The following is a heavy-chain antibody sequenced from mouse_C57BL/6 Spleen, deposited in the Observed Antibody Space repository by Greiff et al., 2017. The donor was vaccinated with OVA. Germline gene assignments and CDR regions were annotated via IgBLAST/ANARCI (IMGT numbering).Heavy chain of an antibody. D-gene: IGHD3-2*02. CDR1: GYTFTSYW. CDR2: IDPSDSET. Sequence: VQLQQPGAELVRPGSSVKLSCKASGYTFTSYWMHWVKQRPIQGLEWIGNIDPSDSETHYNQKFKDKATLTVDKSSSTAYMQLSSLTSEDSAVYDCARALSSGPWFAYWGQGTLVTVSA. CDR3: ARALSSGPWFAY. J-gene: IGHJ3*01. V-gene: IGHV1-52*01.